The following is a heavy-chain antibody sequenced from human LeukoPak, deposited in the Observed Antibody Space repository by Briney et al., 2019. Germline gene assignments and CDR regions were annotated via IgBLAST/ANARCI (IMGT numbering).Heavy chain of an antibody. CDR3: ARRWNYGRNYYIDV. D-gene: IGHD1-7*01. CDR1: GGSVSGYS. Sequence: PSETLSLTCDVYGGSVSGYSWSWIRQPPGMGLEWIGEINHSGSTNYNPSLKSRLTISVDTSMNQFSLKLSSVTAADTAVYYCARRWNYGRNYYIDVWGNGATVSVSS. J-gene: IGHJ6*03. V-gene: IGHV4-34*01. CDR2: INHSGST.